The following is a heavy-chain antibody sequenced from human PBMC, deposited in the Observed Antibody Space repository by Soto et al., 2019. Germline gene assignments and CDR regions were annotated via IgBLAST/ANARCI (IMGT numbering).Heavy chain of an antibody. D-gene: IGHD2-15*01. Sequence: QVQLVESGGGVVQPGRSLRLSCAASGFTFSSYGMHWVRQAPGKGLEWVALIWHDGSKQYYADSVKGRFAISRDNAKTTLYLQMNSLRADDTAEYYCAREDGVVARAFDYWGQGALVTVSS. CDR3: AREDGVVARAFDY. CDR1: GFTFSSYG. J-gene: IGHJ4*02. V-gene: IGHV3-33*01. CDR2: IWHDGSKQ.